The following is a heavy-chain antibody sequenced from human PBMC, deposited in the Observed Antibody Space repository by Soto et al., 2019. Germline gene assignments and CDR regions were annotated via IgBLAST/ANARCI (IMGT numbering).Heavy chain of an antibody. CDR3: ATDLGGRDSSGYDYGTYGMDV. Sequence: EVQLLEAGGGLVQPGGSLRLSCAASGFTFSSYAMSWVRQAPGKGLEWVSAISGSGGSTYYADSVKGRFTISRDNSKNTRYLQMNSLSAEDTAVYYCATDLGGRDSSGYDYGTYGMDVWGQGTTVTVSS. CDR1: GFTFSSYA. V-gene: IGHV3-23*01. J-gene: IGHJ6*02. D-gene: IGHD3-22*01. CDR2: ISGSGGST.